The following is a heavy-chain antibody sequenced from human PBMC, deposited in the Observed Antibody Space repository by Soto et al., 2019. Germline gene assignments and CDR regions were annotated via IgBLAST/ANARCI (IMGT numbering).Heavy chain of an antibody. CDR1: GFTFSSYA. D-gene: IGHD3-9*01. CDR2: ISGSGGST. Sequence: EVQLLESGGGLVQPGGSLRLSCAASGFTFSSYAMSWVGRAPGKGLEWVSAISGSGGSTYYTDSVRGRFTISRDNSKKALYQQMTSLRAEDTAVYYCANKRAFDWAYYYCGMDVWGQGTTVTVSS. V-gene: IGHV3-23*01. J-gene: IGHJ6*02. CDR3: ANKRAFDWAYYYCGMDV.